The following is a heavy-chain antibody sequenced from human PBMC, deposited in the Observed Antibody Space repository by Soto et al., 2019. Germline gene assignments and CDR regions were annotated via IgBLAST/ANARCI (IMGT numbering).Heavy chain of an antibody. V-gene: IGHV3-21*01. CDR1: GFTFSSYS. Sequence: PGGSLRLSCAASGFTFSSYSMNWVRQAPGKGLEWVSSISSSSSYIYYADSVKGRFTISRDNAKNSPYLQMNSLRAEDTAVYYCASPYFSWPATFGYWGQGTLVTVSS. D-gene: IGHD1-26*01. CDR2: ISSSSSYI. J-gene: IGHJ4*02. CDR3: ASPYFSWPATFGY.